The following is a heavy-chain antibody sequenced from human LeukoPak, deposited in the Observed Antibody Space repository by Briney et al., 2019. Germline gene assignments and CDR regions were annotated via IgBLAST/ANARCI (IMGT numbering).Heavy chain of an antibody. J-gene: IGHJ4*02. CDR1: GYTFTSYY. V-gene: IGHV1-46*01. CDR3: ASMYSSGWPFDY. Sequence: VASVKVSCKASGYTFTSYYMHWVRQAPGQEFEWMGIINPSGGSTSYAQKFQGRVTMTRDTSTSTVYMELSSLRSGDTAVYYCASMYSSGWPFDYWGQGTLVTV. D-gene: IGHD6-19*01. CDR2: INPSGGST.